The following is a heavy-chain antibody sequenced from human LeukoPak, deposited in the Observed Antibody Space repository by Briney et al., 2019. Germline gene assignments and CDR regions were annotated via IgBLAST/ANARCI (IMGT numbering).Heavy chain of an antibody. J-gene: IGHJ2*01. CDR2: ISYKSDTI. CDR1: GFTFDAYA. CDR3: AKDYFAGDCYSGWYFDL. D-gene: IGHD2-21*02. Sequence: GGSLRLSCAASGFTFDAYAMHWVRQAPGKGLEWVSGISYKSDTIAYADSVKGRFTISRDNAKNSLYLQMNSLRSEDTALYYCAKDYFAGDCYSGWYFDLWGRGTLVTVSS. V-gene: IGHV3-9*01.